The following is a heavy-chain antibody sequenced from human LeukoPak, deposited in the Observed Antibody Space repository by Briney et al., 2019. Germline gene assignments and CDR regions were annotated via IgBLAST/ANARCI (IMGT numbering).Heavy chain of an antibody. Sequence: PGGSLRLSCAASGFTFSSYGMHWVRQAPGKGLEWVAVISYDGSNKYYADSVKGRFTISRDNSKNTLYLQMNSLRAEDTAVYYCAKDRLRDCVSDYWGQGTLVTVSS. CDR3: AKDRLRDCVSDY. D-gene: IGHD5-12*01. CDR1: GFTFSSYG. CDR2: ISYDGSNK. J-gene: IGHJ4*02. V-gene: IGHV3-30*18.